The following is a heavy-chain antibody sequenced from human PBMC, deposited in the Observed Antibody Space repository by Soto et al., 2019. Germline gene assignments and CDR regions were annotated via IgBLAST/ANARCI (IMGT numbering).Heavy chain of an antibody. CDR2: IGSSGDT. J-gene: IGHJ4*02. Sequence: EVQLLESGGGLVQPGGSLRLSCAASGFTFTTYAMSWVRQAPGKGLEWVSGIGSSGDTYYADSVKGRFTISRDNSKHTVYLQMNSLRADDTAVYYCAKPHYCSGGTCSPQYWGQGTLVTVSS. CDR1: GFTFTTYA. D-gene: IGHD2-15*01. V-gene: IGHV3-23*01. CDR3: AKPHYCSGGTCSPQY.